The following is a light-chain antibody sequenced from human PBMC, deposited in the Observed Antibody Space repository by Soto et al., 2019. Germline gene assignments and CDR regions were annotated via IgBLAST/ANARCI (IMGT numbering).Light chain of an antibody. V-gene: IGKV3-20*01. J-gene: IGKJ1*01. Sequence: EIVLTQAPGTLSLSPGERAALSCRASQSVSSSYLAWYQQKPGQAPRFLIYGASSRATGIQDSFSGSGSGTEFTLTIRRLEPEDFAVYYCKQYGSSRTCGQGTKVDIK. CDR1: QSVSSSY. CDR3: KQYGSSRT. CDR2: GAS.